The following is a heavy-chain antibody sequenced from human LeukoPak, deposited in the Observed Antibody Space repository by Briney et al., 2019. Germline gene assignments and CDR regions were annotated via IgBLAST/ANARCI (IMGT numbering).Heavy chain of an antibody. Sequence: GGSLRLSCAASGFTFSSYAMTWVRQSPGKGLKWVSVIGSGGDTYYSDSVQGRFTISRDNSKNTLYLQMNSLRADDTAVYYSAKYYAARSQSFDFWGQGTLVTDSS. CDR2: IGSGGDT. CDR3: AKYYAARSQSFDF. CDR1: GFTFSSYA. J-gene: IGHJ4*02. V-gene: IGHV3-23*01. D-gene: IGHD3-10*01.